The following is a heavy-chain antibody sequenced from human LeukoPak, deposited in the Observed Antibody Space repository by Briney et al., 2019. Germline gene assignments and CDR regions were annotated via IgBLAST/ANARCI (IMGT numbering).Heavy chain of an antibody. CDR1: GGSFSSYY. Sequence: PSETLSLTCAVYGGSFSSYYWSWIRQPAGKGLEWIGRIYTSGSTNYNPSLKSRVTISVDTSKNQFSLKLSSVTAADTAVYYCARSNWNLQGVWGKGTTVTVSS. D-gene: IGHD1-1*01. CDR2: IYTSGST. J-gene: IGHJ6*04. V-gene: IGHV4-59*10. CDR3: ARSNWNLQGV.